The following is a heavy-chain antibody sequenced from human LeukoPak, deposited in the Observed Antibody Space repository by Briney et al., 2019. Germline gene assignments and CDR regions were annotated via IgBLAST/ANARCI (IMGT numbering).Heavy chain of an antibody. V-gene: IGHV3-33*01. CDR2: IWYEGSNK. CDR1: GFTFSSYG. D-gene: IGHD3-22*01. CDR3: ARGGAYYYDSSGYYSDAFDI. Sequence: PGRSLRLSCAASGFTFSSYGMHWVRQAPGKGLEWVAVIWYEGSNKYYADSVKGRFTISRDNSKNTLYLQMNSLRAEDTAVYYCARGGAYYYDSSGYYSDAFDIWGQGTMVTVSS. J-gene: IGHJ3*02.